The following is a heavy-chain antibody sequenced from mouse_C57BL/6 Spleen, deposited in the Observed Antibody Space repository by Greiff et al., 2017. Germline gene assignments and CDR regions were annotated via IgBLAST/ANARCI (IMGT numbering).Heavy chain of an antibody. CDR1: GYTFTSYW. V-gene: IGHV1-72*01. D-gene: IGHD1-1*01. CDR2: IDPNSGGT. J-gene: IGHJ2*01. CDR3: ARDYYGSSYVLDY. Sequence: VQLQQPGAELVKPGASVKLSCKASGYTFTSYWMHWVKQRPGRGLEWIGRIDPNSGGTTSNEKFKSKATLTVDKPSSTAYMQLSSLTSEESAVYYCARDYYGSSYVLDYWGQGTTLTVSS.